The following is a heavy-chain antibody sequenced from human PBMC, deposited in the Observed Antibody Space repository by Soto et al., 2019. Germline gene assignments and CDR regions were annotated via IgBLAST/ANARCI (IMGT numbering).Heavy chain of an antibody. V-gene: IGHV1-69*08. CDR2: IIPILGIA. Sequence: QVQLVQSGAEVKKPGSSVKVSCKASGGTFSSYTISWVRQAPGQGLEWMGRIIPILGIANYAQKFQGRVTITADKPTRTAYVELSRLRSEDTAVYYCAREGLLWFGPHGWFDPWGQGTLVTVSS. D-gene: IGHD3-10*01. CDR1: GGTFSSYT. CDR3: AREGLLWFGPHGWFDP. J-gene: IGHJ5*02.